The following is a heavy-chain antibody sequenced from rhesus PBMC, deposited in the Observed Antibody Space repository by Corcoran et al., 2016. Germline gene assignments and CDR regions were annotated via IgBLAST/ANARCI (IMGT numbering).Heavy chain of an antibody. Sequence: QVKLQQWGEGLVKPSETLSLTCAVYGGSISGFYYLSWIRQPPGKGLEWIGYTYGYSVSTNYNPSLKNRVTISKDTSKNQFSLKLSSVTAADTAVYYCAREGYSITGTTYGLDSWGQGVVVTVSS. CDR1: GGSISGFYY. CDR3: AREGYSITGTTYGLDS. J-gene: IGHJ6*01. CDR2: TYGYSVST. D-gene: IGHD1-7*02. V-gene: IGHV4-73*01.